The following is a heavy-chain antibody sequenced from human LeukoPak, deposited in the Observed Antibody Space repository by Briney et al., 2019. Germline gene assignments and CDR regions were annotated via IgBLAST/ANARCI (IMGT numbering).Heavy chain of an antibody. Sequence: GRSLRLSCAASGFTVSSNYMSWVRQAPGKGLEWVSVIYSGGSTYYADSVKGRFTISRDNSKNTLYLQTNSLRAEDTAVYYCARGSSSSSWYREYYFDYWGQGTLVTVSS. D-gene: IGHD6-13*01. J-gene: IGHJ4*02. CDR1: GFTVSSNY. V-gene: IGHV3-53*01. CDR3: ARGSSSSSWYREYYFDY. CDR2: IYSGGST.